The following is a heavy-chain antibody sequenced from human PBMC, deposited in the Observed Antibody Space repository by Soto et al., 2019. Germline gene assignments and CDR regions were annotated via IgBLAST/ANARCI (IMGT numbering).Heavy chain of an antibody. J-gene: IGHJ6*02. CDR1: GGAFSGYY. CDR2: INHSGST. D-gene: IGHD6-13*01. Sequence: LSLTCAVDGGAFSGYYWSLIRQPPVNGLEWIGEINHSGSTNYNPSLKSRVTISVDTSKNQFSLKLSSVAAADTAVYYCARDPRFELSSSWSNYYYYGMDVWGQGTTVTVSS. V-gene: IGHV4-34*01. CDR3: ARDPRFELSSSWSNYYYYGMDV.